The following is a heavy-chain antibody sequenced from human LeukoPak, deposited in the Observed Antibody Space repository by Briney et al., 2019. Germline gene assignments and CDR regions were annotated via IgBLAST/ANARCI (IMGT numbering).Heavy chain of an antibody. D-gene: IGHD3-22*01. J-gene: IGHJ5*02. V-gene: IGHV1-69*05. CDR3: ARSSGYYYLNWFDP. CDR1: AGTFSSYA. CDR2: IIPIFGTA. Sequence: GASVKVSCKASAGTFSSYAITWVRQAPGQGLEWMGGIIPIFGTANYAQKFQGRVTITTDESTSTAYMELSSLRSEDTAVYYCARSSGYYYLNWFDPWGQGTLVTVSS.